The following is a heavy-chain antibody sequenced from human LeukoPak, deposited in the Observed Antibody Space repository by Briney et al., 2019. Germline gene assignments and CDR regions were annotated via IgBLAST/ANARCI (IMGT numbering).Heavy chain of an antibody. J-gene: IGHJ2*01. D-gene: IGHD2-15*01. CDR3: ARDLLKETTRLSWYFDL. V-gene: IGHV4-4*07. CDR2: IYTSGST. Sequence: PSETLSLTCTVSGGSISIYYWSWIRQPAGKGLEWIGRIYTSGSTNYNPSLKSRVTMSVDTSKNQFSLKLSSVTAADTAVYYCARDLLKETTRLSWYFDLWGRGTLVTVSS. CDR1: GGSISIYY.